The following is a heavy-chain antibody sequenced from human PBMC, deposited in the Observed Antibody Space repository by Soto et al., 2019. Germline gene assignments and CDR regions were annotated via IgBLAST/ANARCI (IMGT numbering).Heavy chain of an antibody. CDR3: ARDVNYGDGTAYYDVFDI. Sequence: DVQLVESGGDLVQPGGSLRLSCAASGFTFGNYWMAWVRQAPGKGLEWVANIRGDGSREYYLDSVRGRFSVSRDNAQGFLYLQMSGLRVEDTAVYYCARDVNYGDGTAYYDVFDIWGQGTVVTVSS. J-gene: IGHJ3*02. V-gene: IGHV3-7*01. CDR2: IRGDGSRE. D-gene: IGHD3-9*01. CDR1: GFTFGNYW.